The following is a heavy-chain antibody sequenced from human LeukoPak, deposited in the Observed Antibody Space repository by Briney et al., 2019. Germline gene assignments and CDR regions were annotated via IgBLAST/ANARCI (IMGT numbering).Heavy chain of an antibody. CDR2: IYYSGST. CDR3: ARDDPMIVGYFDP. CDR1: GGSISGSSYY. D-gene: IGHD3-22*01. V-gene: IGHV4-39*07. J-gene: IGHJ5*02. Sequence: PSETLSLTCTDSGGSISGSSYYWGWIRQPPGKGLEWIGTIYYSGSTYYNPSLKSRVTISVDTSKNQFSLKLNFVTAADTAVYYCARDDPMIVGYFDPWGQGTLVTVSS.